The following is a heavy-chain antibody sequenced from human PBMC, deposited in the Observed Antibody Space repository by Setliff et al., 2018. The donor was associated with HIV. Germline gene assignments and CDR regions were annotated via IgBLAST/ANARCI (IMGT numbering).Heavy chain of an antibody. V-gene: IGHV3-74*01. CDR1: GFTFSSYW. CDR3: VTSPNIVSR. D-gene: IGHD5-12*01. Sequence: GGSLRLSCAASGFTFSSYWMHWVRQAPGKGLVWVSHISNDGTRTNYADFVKGRFSISRDNAKNTLYLQMNNLRAEDTAVYYCVTSPNIVSRWGQGTLVTVSS. J-gene: IGHJ4*02. CDR2: ISNDGTRT.